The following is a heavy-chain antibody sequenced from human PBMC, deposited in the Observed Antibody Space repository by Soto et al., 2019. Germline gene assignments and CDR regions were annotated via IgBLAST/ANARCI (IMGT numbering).Heavy chain of an antibody. V-gene: IGHV3-11*01. Sequence: GGSLRLSCAASGFTFSDSYMAWIRQAPGKGLEEIATISSTGSTPYYADSVKGRFTISRDNAQNSLYLEMNNLRAEDTAVYYCARGQQLVANWLDPWGQGILVTVSS. J-gene: IGHJ5*02. CDR2: ISSTGSTP. D-gene: IGHD6-6*01. CDR1: GFTFSDSY. CDR3: ARGQQLVANWLDP.